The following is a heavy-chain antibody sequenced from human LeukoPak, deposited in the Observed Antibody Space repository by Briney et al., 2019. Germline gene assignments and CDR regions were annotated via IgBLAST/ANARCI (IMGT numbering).Heavy chain of an antibody. CDR3: ASPPLSSAMYYAH. CDR1: GYNFSGHY. J-gene: IGHJ1*01. V-gene: IGHV1-2*02. Sequence: ASVKVSCKASGYNFSGHYMHWVRQAPGQGPEWMGWIKPSNGDTKYAQNFQGRVTMTRDTSISTAYMERSSLRSDDTAVYYCASPPLSSAMYYAHWGQGTLVTVSS. D-gene: IGHD1-26*01. CDR2: IKPSNGDT.